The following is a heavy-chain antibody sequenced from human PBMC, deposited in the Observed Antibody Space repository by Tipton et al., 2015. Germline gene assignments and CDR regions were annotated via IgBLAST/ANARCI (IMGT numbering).Heavy chain of an antibody. J-gene: IGHJ4*02. Sequence: QLVQSGAEVKKPGESLTISCKTSGYRFTKSWIGWVRQMPGKGLEWMGSIYPDDSDTRYSPSFQGQVTISVDKSISTAYLQWSSLKASDTAMYYCARAGLDSSSSSDYWGQGTLVTVSS. V-gene: IGHV5-51*01. CDR2: IYPDDSDT. D-gene: IGHD6-6*01. CDR1: GYRFTKSW. CDR3: ARAGLDSSSSSDY.